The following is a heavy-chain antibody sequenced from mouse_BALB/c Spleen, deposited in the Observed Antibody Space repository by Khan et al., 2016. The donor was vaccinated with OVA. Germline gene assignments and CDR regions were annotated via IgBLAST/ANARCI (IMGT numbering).Heavy chain of an antibody. V-gene: IGHV1S135*01. CDR1: GYAFTSYY. CDR2: IVPYNGGT. Sequence: EVQLQESGPELVKPGASAKVSCKASGYAFTSYYIYWVKQSHGKSLEWVGYIVPYNGGTSYNQKFKGKATLTVDKSSTTAYMHLNSLTSEDSAVYFCARGGYGGFAYWGQGTLVTVSA. J-gene: IGHJ3*01. CDR3: ARGGYGGFAY. D-gene: IGHD1-1*01.